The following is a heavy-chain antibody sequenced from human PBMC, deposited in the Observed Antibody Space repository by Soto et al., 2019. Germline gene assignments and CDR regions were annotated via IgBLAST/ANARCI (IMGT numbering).Heavy chain of an antibody. D-gene: IGHD3-22*01. Sequence: GGSLRLSCAASGFTFSNAWMNWVRQAPGKGLEWVGRIKSKTDGGTTDYAAPVKGRFTISRDDSKNTLYLQMNSLKTEDTAVYYCTTVKRRTYYYDSSGYSHYWGQGTLVTVSS. CDR2: IKSKTDGGTT. J-gene: IGHJ4*02. CDR1: GFTFSNAW. CDR3: TTVKRRTYYYDSSGYSHY. V-gene: IGHV3-15*07.